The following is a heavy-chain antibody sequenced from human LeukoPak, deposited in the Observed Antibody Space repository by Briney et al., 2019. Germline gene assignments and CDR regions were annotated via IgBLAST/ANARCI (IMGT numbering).Heavy chain of an antibody. V-gene: IGHV3-64D*06. Sequence: PGGSLRLSCSASGFTFSTYAMHWVRQAPGKGLEYVSGISSNGGSTYYADSVKGRFTTSRDNSKNTLYLQMSSLRPEDTAVFYCVKDHDWGAFHIWGQGTMVTVSS. D-gene: IGHD7-27*01. CDR3: VKDHDWGAFHI. CDR2: ISSNGGST. J-gene: IGHJ3*02. CDR1: GFTFSTYA.